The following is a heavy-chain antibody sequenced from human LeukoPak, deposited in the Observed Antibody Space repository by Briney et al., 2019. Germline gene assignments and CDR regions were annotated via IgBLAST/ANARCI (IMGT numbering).Heavy chain of an antibody. CDR3: ARVYSGAAMVPDV. Sequence: GGSLRLSCAASGFIFSTYGIHWVRQAPGKGLEWVAVIWFDGSEEYYADSVKGRFTISRDNSKKTLYLQMNSLRAEDTAVYYCARVYSGAAMVPDVWGQGTTVTVSS. V-gene: IGHV3-33*08. J-gene: IGHJ6*02. D-gene: IGHD5-18*01. CDR2: IWFDGSEE. CDR1: GFIFSTYG.